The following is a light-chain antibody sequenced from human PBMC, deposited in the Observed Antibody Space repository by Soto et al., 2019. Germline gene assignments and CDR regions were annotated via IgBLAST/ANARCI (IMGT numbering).Light chain of an antibody. CDR2: AVN. V-gene: IGLV2-8*01. Sequence: QSALTQPPSASGSPGQSVTISCTGTSSDVGAYNYVSWYQQNPGKVPKLMVYAVNKRPSGVPDRFSGSKSGNTASLTVSGLQAEDEADYYCTSYAGGNNSFGTGTKLTVL. J-gene: IGLJ1*01. CDR1: SSDVGAYNY. CDR3: TSYAGGNNS.